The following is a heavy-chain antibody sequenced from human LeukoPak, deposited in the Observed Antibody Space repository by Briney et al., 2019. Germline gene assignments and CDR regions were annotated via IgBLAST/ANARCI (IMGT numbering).Heavy chain of an antibody. V-gene: IGHV3-74*01. CDR3: ARGGSGSSPYFDY. D-gene: IGHD6-13*01. CDR1: GFTFSSYW. CDR2: INSDGSST. Sequence: GGSLRLSCAASGFTFSSYWMHWLRHAPGKGLVWVSRINSDGSSTTYADSVKGRFTISRDNAKNTLYLQMNSLRAEDTAVYYCARGGSGSSPYFDYWGQGTLVTVSS. J-gene: IGHJ4*02.